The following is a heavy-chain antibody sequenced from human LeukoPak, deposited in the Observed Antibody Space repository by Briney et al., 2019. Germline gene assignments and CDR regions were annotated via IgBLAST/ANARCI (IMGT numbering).Heavy chain of an antibody. CDR2: IDPSDSYT. CDR3: ARRLQRHFDY. D-gene: IGHD2-15*01. J-gene: IGHJ4*02. Sequence: GESLKISCNGSGYXFTSYWISWVRQMPGKGLEWMGRIDPSDSYTNYSPSFQGHVTISVDKSISTAYLQWSSLKASDTAMYYCARRLQRHFDYWGQGTLVTVSS. V-gene: IGHV5-10-1*01. CDR1: GYXFTSYW.